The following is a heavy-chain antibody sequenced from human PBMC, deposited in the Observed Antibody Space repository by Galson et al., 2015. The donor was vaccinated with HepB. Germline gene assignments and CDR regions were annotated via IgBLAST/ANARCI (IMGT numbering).Heavy chain of an antibody. J-gene: IGHJ3*01. Sequence: SVKVSCKVSGYTLTELSMHWVRQAPETGLEWMGGFDPQDGERIYAQKFQGRVTMTEDSSTDTAYMELSSLRSQDTAVYYCATGTTEWYAFDFWGQGTMVTVSP. CDR1: GYTLTELS. CDR2: FDPQDGER. V-gene: IGHV1-24*01. D-gene: IGHD3-3*01. CDR3: ATGTTEWYAFDF.